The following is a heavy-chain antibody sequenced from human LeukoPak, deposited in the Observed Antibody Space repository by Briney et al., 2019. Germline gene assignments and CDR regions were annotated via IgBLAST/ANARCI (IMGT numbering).Heavy chain of an antibody. CDR3: ARGGGYYYFDY. J-gene: IGHJ4*02. CDR1: GGSISSYY. V-gene: IGHV4-4*07. CDR2: IYNSGST. D-gene: IGHD3-22*01. Sequence: SETLSLTCTVSGGSISSYYWSWIQQPAGKGLEWIGSIYNSGSTNYNPSLKSRVTISVDTSKNQFSLKLSSVTAADTAVYYCARGGGYYYFDYWGQGTLVTVSS.